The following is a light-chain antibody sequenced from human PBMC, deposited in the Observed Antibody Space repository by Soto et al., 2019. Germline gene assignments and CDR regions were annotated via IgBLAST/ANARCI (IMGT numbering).Light chain of an antibody. J-gene: IGKJ5*01. CDR3: QQYGSSPPMT. CDR1: QNVTSSY. CDR2: GAS. Sequence: ILLTQFPGTLSLSPGERATLSCRASQNVTSSYLAWCQQKPGQAPRLLIYGASIRATGIPDRFSGSGSGTDFTLTISRLEPEDFAVYYCQQYGSSPPMTFGQGTRLEIK. V-gene: IGKV3-20*01.